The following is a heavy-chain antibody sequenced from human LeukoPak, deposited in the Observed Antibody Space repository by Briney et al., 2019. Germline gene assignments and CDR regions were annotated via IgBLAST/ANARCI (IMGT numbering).Heavy chain of an antibody. CDR2: IYDSGST. J-gene: IGHJ4*02. CDR1: GGSISSSSYY. V-gene: IGHV4-39*01. Sequence: SETLSLTCTVSGGSISSSSYYWGWLRQPPGKEREWIGSIYDSGSTYYNPSLKSRVTISVDTSKNQCSLKLRSVTDADTAVYYCARFYGDYLNYFDPWGQGALVTVSS. CDR3: ARFYGDYLNYFDP. D-gene: IGHD4-17*01.